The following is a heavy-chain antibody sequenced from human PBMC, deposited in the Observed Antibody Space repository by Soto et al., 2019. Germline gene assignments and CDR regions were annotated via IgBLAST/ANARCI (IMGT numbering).Heavy chain of an antibody. D-gene: IGHD6-13*01. CDR2: ITSSGTTV. CDR3: ARGSSNWAYYFDF. V-gene: IGHV3-48*02. Sequence: GGSLRLSCAASGFTFSSYSLNWVRQAPGKGLEWVAYITSSGTTVYYADSVRGRFTISRDNAKNSLYLQMNSLRDDDTAVYYCARGSSNWAYYFDFWGQGTLVTVSS. CDR1: GFTFSSYS. J-gene: IGHJ4*02.